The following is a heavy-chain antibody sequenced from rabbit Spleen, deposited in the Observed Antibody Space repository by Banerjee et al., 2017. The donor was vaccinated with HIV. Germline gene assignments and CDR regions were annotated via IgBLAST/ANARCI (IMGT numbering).Heavy chain of an antibody. CDR3: ARSTYGYDDYGDLYYAAMDL. Sequence: QQLVESGGGLVKPGASLTLTCKASGFSFSNSYDMCWVRQAPGKGLEWIGCIYTGNGKTYYASWAKGRFTISKSSSTTVTLQMTSLTAADTATYFCARSTYGYDDYGDLYYAAMDLWGQGTLVTVS. J-gene: IGHJ6*01. CDR2: IYTGNGKT. V-gene: IGHV1S40*01. CDR1: GFSFSNSYD. D-gene: IGHD2-1*01.